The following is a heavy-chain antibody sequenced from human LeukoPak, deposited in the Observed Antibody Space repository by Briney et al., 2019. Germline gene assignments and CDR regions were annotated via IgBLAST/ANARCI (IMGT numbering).Heavy chain of an antibody. D-gene: IGHD1-1*01. Sequence: HPGGSLRLSCAASGFTVSSNYMSWVRQAPGKGLEWVSVIYSGGSTYYADSVKGRFTISRDNAKNTLYLQMNSLRVDDTAVYYCARGNSGFDYWGQGTLVTVSS. CDR3: ARGNSGFDY. CDR2: IYSGGST. V-gene: IGHV3-53*01. CDR1: GFTVSSNY. J-gene: IGHJ4*02.